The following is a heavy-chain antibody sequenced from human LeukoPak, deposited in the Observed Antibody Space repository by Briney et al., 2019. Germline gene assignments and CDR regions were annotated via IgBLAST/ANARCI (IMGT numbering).Heavy chain of an antibody. V-gene: IGHV4-39*07. J-gene: IGHJ4*02. CDR1: GGSITKNGYY. Sequence: KPSETLSLTCSVSGGSITKNGYYWGWIRQSPETGLEWIGSMHYSGSTYYNPSLKSRVTISVDTSKNQFSLKLSSVTAADTAVYYCARDETRGSGWYFDYWGQGTLVTVSS. CDR2: MHYSGST. D-gene: IGHD6-19*01. CDR3: ARDETRGSGWYFDY.